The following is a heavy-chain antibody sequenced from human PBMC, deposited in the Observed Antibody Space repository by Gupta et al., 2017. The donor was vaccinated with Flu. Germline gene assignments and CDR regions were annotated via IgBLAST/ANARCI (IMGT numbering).Heavy chain of an antibody. Sequence: EVQLVESGGGLVKPGGPLRLSCASFGFTFSNAWMSWVRQAPGKGLEWVGRIKSKTEGGTTDYAAPVKGRFTISRDDSKNTLYLQMNSLKTEDTAVYYCTTGAVVKDFDYWGQGTLVTVAS. CDR3: TTGAVVKDFDY. V-gene: IGHV3-15*01. D-gene: IGHD6-19*01. J-gene: IGHJ4*02. CDR1: GFTFSNAW. CDR2: IKSKTEGGTT.